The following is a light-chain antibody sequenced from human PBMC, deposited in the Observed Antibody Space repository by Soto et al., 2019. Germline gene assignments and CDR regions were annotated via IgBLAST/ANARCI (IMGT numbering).Light chain of an antibody. CDR2: EVS. CDR3: SSYTSFSTYV. V-gene: IGLV2-14*01. J-gene: IGLJ1*01. Sequence: QSALTQPASVCGSPGQSITISCTGTSSDVGGYNYVSWYQQNPGKAPKLMIYEVSNRPSGLSNRFSGSKSDNTASLTISGLQAEDEADYYCSSYTSFSTYVFGTGTKLTVL. CDR1: SSDVGGYNY.